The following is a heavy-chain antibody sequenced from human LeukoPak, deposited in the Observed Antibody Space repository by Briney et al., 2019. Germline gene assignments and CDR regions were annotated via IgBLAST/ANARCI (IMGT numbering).Heavy chain of an antibody. CDR3: ARVSYNNYGRPNWFDP. V-gene: IGHV4-34*01. D-gene: IGHD4-11*01. J-gene: IGHJ5*02. Sequence: SETLSLTCAVYGGSFSGYYWSWIRQPPGKGLEWIGEINHSGSTNYNPSLKSRVTISVDTSKNQFSLKLSSVTAADTAIYYCARVSYNNYGRPNWFDPWGQGTLVTVSS. CDR2: INHSGST. CDR1: GGSFSGYY.